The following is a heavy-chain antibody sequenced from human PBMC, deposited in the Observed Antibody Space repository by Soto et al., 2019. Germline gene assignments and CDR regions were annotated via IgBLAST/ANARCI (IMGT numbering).Heavy chain of an antibody. V-gene: IGHV4-34*01. J-gene: IGHJ6*02. CDR1: GGSFSGFY. CDR3: ARADRNFVTSYGLDV. CDR2: INHSGTT. Sequence: SETLSLTCAVSGGSFSGFYWTWIRQPPGEGLEWIGEINHSGTTNFNPSLRSRLTISLDSSKKHFSLKLTSMTAADAAVYYCARADRNFVTSYGLDVWGQGTTVTVSS. D-gene: IGHD2-21*02.